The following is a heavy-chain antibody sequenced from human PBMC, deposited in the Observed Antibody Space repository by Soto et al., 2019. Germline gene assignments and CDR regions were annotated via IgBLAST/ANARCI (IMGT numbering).Heavy chain of an antibody. J-gene: IGHJ4*02. CDR3: ATTSSAWYFFDY. CDR1: GDSISSYY. V-gene: IGHV4-59*01. D-gene: IGHD6-19*01. CDR2: ISYSGST. Sequence: QVRLQESGPGLVKPSETLSLTCTVSGDSISSYYWTWIRQPPGKGLEWIGFISYSGSTNYNPSLKSRVTISVDTSKNQFSLKLSSVTAADTAVYYCATTSSAWYFFDYWGQGTLVTVSS.